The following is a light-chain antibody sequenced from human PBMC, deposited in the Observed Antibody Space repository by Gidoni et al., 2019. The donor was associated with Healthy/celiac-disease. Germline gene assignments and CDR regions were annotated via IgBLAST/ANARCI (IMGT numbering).Light chain of an antibody. Sequence: MQMTQSPSSLSASAGDRVTITCRASQSISSHLNWYQQKPGKAPKLLTYAASSLQSGVQSRFSGSGSGTDFTLTISSLQPEDFATYYCQQSYSTPLTFGGGTKVEIK. CDR3: QQSYSTPLT. V-gene: IGKV1-39*01. J-gene: IGKJ4*01. CDR1: QSISSH. CDR2: AAS.